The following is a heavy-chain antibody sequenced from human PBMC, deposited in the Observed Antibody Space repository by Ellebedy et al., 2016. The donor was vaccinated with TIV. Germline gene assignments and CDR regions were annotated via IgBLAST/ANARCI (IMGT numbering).Heavy chain of an antibody. D-gene: IGHD1-14*01. J-gene: IGHJ4*02. CDR2: IGAAGDT. CDR3: ARATAGFDY. V-gene: IGHV3-13*01. CDR1: GFTFSSYD. Sequence: GESLKISCAASGFTFSSYDMHSVRQGSGNGLEWVSSIGAAGDTYYAGFVKGRVDISRENAKNSLYLQLNNVRVGDTAVYYCARATAGFDYWGQGTLVTVSS.